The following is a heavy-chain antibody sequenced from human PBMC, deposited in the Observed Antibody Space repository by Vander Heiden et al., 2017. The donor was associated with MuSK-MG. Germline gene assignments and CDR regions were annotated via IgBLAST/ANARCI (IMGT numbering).Heavy chain of an antibody. V-gene: IGHV3-23*01. D-gene: IGHD3-22*01. J-gene: IGHJ4*02. CDR3: AKLGYDSSGYPFDY. CDR2: ISASGVST. Sequence: EVQLLESGGGLVQPGGSLRLPCAAPGFTFSSYAMSWVRQAPGKGLEWVSAISASGVSTYYADSVKGRFTISRDNSKNTLYLQMNSLRAEDTAVYYCAKLGYDSSGYPFDYWGQGTLVTVSS. CDR1: GFTFSSYA.